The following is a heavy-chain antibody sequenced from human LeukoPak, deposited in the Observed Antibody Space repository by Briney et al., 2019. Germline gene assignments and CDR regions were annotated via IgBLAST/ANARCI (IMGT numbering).Heavy chain of an antibody. CDR2: INSGSTYM. J-gene: IGHJ6*03. CDR1: GFYFSGYG. D-gene: IGHD1-1*01. V-gene: IGHV3-21*01. Sequence: GGSLRLSCAASGFYFSGYGMNWVRQAPGKGLEWVSSINSGSTYMYYADSVKGRFTISRDNAKNSLHLQMYSLRAEDTAVYFCARVEATTGRNYHYYYMDVWGKGTTVTVSS. CDR3: ARVEATTGRNYHYYYMDV.